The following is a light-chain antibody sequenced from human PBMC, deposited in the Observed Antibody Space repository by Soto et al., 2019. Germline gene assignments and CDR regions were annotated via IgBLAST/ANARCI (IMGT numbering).Light chain of an antibody. V-gene: IGKV3-20*01. CDR2: GAS. J-gene: IGKJ1*01. Sequence: MLKQSPGTLSLSTGERATLSCRASQSVSNNYLAWYQQKPGQAPRLLIYGASNRATGIPDRFSGSGSGTDFTLTISRLEPEDFAVYYCQQYGSSGTFGQGTKV. CDR1: QSVSNNY. CDR3: QQYGSSGT.